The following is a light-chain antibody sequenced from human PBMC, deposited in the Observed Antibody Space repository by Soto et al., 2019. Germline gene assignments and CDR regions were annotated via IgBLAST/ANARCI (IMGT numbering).Light chain of an antibody. J-gene: IGKJ4*01. CDR1: PSVDTV. CDR3: QQRRDWPIT. V-gene: IGKV3-11*01. Sequence: EIVLTQSPATLSLSPGERATLSCRASPSVDTVLSWYQQKPGQVPRLLIYDASNRATGIPARFSGSGSGTDFTLNICRLKPEDFAVDYCQQRRDWPITCGGGTKVEIK. CDR2: DAS.